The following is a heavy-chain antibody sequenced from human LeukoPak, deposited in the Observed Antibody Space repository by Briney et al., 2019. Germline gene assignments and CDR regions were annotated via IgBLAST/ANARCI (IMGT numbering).Heavy chain of an antibody. J-gene: IGHJ4*02. CDR1: GGSISTYY. CDR3: ARMGGYSGYATH. CDR2: IHYSGTT. Sequence: SETLSLTCTVSGGSISTYYWSWIRQPPGKGLEWIGYIHYSGTTNYNPSLKSRVTISLDTSKNQFSLNLSSVTAADTAVYYCARMGGYSGYATHWGQGSLVTVSS. D-gene: IGHD5-12*01. V-gene: IGHV4-59*08.